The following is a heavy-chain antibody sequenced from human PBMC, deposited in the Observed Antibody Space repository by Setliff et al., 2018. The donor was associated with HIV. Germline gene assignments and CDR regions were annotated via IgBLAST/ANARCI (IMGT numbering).Heavy chain of an antibody. Sequence: PGGSLRLSCVASGFSFSGSVIHWVRQTSGKRLEWVGHITTKTNNFATEYVASVRGRFTISRDDSNSTAYLQMDSLKPGDTAVYYCAADTRFGDTTFDNWGQGALVTVSS. V-gene: IGHV3-73*01. D-gene: IGHD4-17*01. CDR1: GFSFSGSV. CDR2: ITTKTNNFAT. J-gene: IGHJ4*02. CDR3: AADTRFGDTTFDN.